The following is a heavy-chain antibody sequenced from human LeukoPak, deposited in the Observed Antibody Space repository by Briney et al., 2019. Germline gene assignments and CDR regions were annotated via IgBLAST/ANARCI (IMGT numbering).Heavy chain of an antibody. CDR3: AKEAYSGYDPETHFDY. CDR1: GFTFSSYG. Sequence: GGSLRLSCAASGFTFSSYGMHWVRQAPGKGLEWVAVISYDGSNKYYADSVKGRFTISRDNSKNTLYLQMNSLRAEDTAVYYCAKEAYSGYDPETHFDYWGQGTLVTVSS. J-gene: IGHJ4*02. D-gene: IGHD5-12*01. V-gene: IGHV3-30*18. CDR2: ISYDGSNK.